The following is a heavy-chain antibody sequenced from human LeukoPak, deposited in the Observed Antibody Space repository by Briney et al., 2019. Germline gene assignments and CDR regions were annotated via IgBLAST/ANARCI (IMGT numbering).Heavy chain of an antibody. J-gene: IGHJ4*02. Sequence: PSGTLSLTCAVSGASINSTKRWTWVRQPPGKGLEWIGEIYHSGGTNYNPSLKSRVTISADKSRNQFSLKLNSVTAADTAVYYCARGSTWSDYWGQGTLVTVSS. CDR2: IYHSGGT. V-gene: IGHV4-4*02. D-gene: IGHD6-13*01. CDR1: GASINSTKR. CDR3: ARGSTWSDY.